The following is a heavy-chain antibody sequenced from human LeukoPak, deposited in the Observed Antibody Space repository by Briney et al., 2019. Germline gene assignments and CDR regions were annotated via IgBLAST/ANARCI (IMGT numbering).Heavy chain of an antibody. CDR2: IYYSGST. CDR1: GGSISSGDYY. Sequence: PSETLSLTCTVSGGSISSGDYYWSWIRQPPGKGLEWIGYIYYSGSTYYNPSLKSRVTISVDTSKNQFSLKLSSVTAADTAVYYCARADLYGPVVGWGQGTLVTVSS. J-gene: IGHJ4*02. D-gene: IGHD2/OR15-2a*01. CDR3: ARADLYGPVVG. V-gene: IGHV4-30-4*01.